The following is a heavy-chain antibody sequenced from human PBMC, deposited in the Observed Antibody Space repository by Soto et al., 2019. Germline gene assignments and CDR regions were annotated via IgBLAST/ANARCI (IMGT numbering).Heavy chain of an antibody. Sequence: TLSLTCIVSGESISSSSYYWGWIRQPPGKGLEWIGSIYYSGRTYYNPSFKSRVTISIDTSKNQFSLKLSSVTATDTAVYYCARQRTTVVTQAYFDHWGQGALVTVSS. D-gene: IGHD2-21*02. V-gene: IGHV4-39*01. CDR2: IYYSGRT. CDR1: GESISSSSYY. CDR3: ARQRTTVVTQAYFDH. J-gene: IGHJ4*02.